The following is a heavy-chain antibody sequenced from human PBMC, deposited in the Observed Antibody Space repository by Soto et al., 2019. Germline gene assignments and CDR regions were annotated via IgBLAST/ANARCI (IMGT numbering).Heavy chain of an antibody. J-gene: IGHJ6*03. CDR1: GFTFDDYG. CDR2: INWNGGST. CDR3: ARVVAAAGIRNYYYYMDV. Sequence: GGSLRLSCAASGFTFDDYGMSWVRQAPGKGLEWVSGINWNGGSTGYADSVKGRFTISRDNAKNSLYLQMNSLRAEDTALYHCARVVAAAGIRNYYYYMDVWGKGTTVTVSS. D-gene: IGHD6-13*01. V-gene: IGHV3-20*01.